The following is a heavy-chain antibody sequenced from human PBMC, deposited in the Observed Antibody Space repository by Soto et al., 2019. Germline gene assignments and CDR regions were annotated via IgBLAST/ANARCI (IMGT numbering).Heavy chain of an antibody. D-gene: IGHD6-13*01. CDR1: GGTFSSYA. Sequence: ASVKVSCKASGGTFSSYAISWVRQAPGQGLEWMGGIIPIFGTANYAQKFQGRVTITADESTSTADMELSSLRSEDTAVYYCAMGRGYSRSWYVFSLFDYWGQGPLVTVSS. CDR2: IIPIFGTA. J-gene: IGHJ4*02. V-gene: IGHV1-69*13. CDR3: AMGRGYSRSWYVFSLFDY.